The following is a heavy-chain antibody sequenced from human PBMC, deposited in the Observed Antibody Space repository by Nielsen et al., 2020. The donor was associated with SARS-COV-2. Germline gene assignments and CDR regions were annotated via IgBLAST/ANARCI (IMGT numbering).Heavy chain of an antibody. Sequence: SVKVSCKASGGTFSGYAIGWVRQAPGQGLEWMGGIIPIFGTANYAQKFQGRVTITADESTSTAYMELSSLRSEDTAVYYCAREPCTNGVCYHGMDVWGQGTTVTVSS. CDR2: IIPIFGTA. CDR3: AREPCTNGVCYHGMDV. D-gene: IGHD2-8*01. J-gene: IGHJ6*02. CDR1: GGTFSGYA. V-gene: IGHV1-69*13.